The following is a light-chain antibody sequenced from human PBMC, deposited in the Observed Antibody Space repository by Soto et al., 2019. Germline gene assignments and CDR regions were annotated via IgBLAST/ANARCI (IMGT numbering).Light chain of an antibody. J-gene: IGKJ2*01. CDR1: QSVGRN. Sequence: EIVMTQSPVALSVSPGESAALSCRASQSVGRNFAWYQQRPGQAPRVLIYGTSTRATGVPARFSGSGSGTDFTLTISSLQSEDVAVYYCQQYNKWPYTLGQGTRLEIK. CDR2: GTS. CDR3: QQYNKWPYT. V-gene: IGKV3-15*01.